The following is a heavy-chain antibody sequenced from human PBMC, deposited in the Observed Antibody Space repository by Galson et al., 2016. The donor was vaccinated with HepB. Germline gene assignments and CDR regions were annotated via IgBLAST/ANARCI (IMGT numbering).Heavy chain of an antibody. CDR1: GGSFSNYP. CDR2: IIPFFGTT. Sequence: VSCKASGGSFSNYPVSWVRQAPGQGLVWLGGIIPFFGTTGYAQKFQGRVTITADKSTTTVYMELSSLRSEDTAIYYCAKYSGSPGDYGMDVWGQGTTVTVSS. J-gene: IGHJ6*02. CDR3: AKYSGSPGDYGMDV. V-gene: IGHV1-69*06. D-gene: IGHD1-26*01.